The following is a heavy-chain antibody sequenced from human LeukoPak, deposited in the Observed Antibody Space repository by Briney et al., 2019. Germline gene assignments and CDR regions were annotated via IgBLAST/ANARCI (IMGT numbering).Heavy chain of an antibody. J-gene: IGHJ4*02. Sequence: GGSLRLSCAASGFTFSSYGMHWVRQAPGKGLEWVTFIRYDGSNKYYADSVKGRFTISRDNSKNTLYLQMNSLRAEDTAVYYCARDMATGDFWSGYPSHFDYWGQGTLVTVSS. CDR2: IRYDGSNK. D-gene: IGHD3-3*01. CDR3: ARDMATGDFWSGYPSHFDY. CDR1: GFTFSSYG. V-gene: IGHV3-30*02.